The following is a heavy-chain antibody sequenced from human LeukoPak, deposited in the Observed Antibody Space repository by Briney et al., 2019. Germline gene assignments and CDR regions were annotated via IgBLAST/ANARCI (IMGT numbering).Heavy chain of an antibody. CDR2: INHSGST. Sequence: SETLSLTCAVYGGSFSGYYWSWIRQPPGKGLEWIGEINHSGSTNYNPSLKSRVTISVDTSKNQFSLKLSSVTAADTAVYYCARRIIGGDAFDIWGQGTMVTVSS. CDR1: GGSFSGYY. V-gene: IGHV4-34*01. D-gene: IGHD3-3*01. CDR3: ARRIIGGDAFDI. J-gene: IGHJ3*02.